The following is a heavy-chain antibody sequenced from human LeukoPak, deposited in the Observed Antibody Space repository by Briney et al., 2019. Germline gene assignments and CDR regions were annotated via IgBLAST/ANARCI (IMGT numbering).Heavy chain of an antibody. CDR3: ARGRDYYGSGSYYFDY. J-gene: IGHJ4*02. V-gene: IGHV4-59*12. D-gene: IGHD3-10*01. Sequence: SETLSLTCTVSGGSISSYYWSWIRQPPGKGLEWIGYIYYSGRTNYNLSLKSRVTISVDTSKNQFSLKLSSVSAADTAVYYCARGRDYYGSGSYYFDYWGQGTLVTVSS. CDR1: GGSISSYY. CDR2: IYYSGRT.